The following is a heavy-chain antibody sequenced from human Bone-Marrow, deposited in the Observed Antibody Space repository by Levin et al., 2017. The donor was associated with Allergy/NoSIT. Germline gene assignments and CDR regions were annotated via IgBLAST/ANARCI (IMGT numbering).Heavy chain of an antibody. V-gene: IGHV3-23*01. D-gene: IGHD2-21*01. CDR2: ISDSGDSP. Sequence: GGSLRLSCAASGFSSNTFAMNWVRQAPGKGLEWVSAISDSGDSPYYADSVKGRFTISRDNSKKMLFLQMASLRAEDTAVYYCTKPVASSFYYCRYMDVWGKGTTVTVSS. CDR1: GFSSNTFA. J-gene: IGHJ6*03. CDR3: TKPVASSFYYCRYMDV.